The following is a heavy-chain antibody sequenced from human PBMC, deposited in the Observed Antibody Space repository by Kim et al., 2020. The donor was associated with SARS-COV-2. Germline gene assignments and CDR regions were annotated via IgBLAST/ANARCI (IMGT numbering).Heavy chain of an antibody. CDR1: GFTFSSYS. Sequence: GGSLRLSCAASGFTFSSYSMNWVRQAPGKGLEWVSSISSSSSYIYYADSVKGRFTISRDNAKNSLYLQMNSLRAEDTAVYYCARGSGSYYKRPMDVWGQGTTVTVSS. D-gene: IGHD3-10*01. CDR2: ISSSSSYI. V-gene: IGHV3-21*01. CDR3: ARGSGSYYKRPMDV. J-gene: IGHJ6*02.